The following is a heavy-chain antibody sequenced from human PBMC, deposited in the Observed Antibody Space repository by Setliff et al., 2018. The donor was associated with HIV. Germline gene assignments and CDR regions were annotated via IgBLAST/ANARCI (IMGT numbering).Heavy chain of an antibody. J-gene: IGHJ3*02. Sequence: SETLSLTCAVYGGSFSGSYWSWIRQPPGKGLEWIGEINHSGSTNYSPSLKSRVTISVDTSKNQFSLKLNSVTAADTAVYYCARFPLLHKNAFDIWGQGTMVTVSS. V-gene: IGHV4-34*01. CDR3: ARFPLLHKNAFDI. CDR2: INHSGST. D-gene: IGHD2-15*01. CDR1: GGSFSGSY.